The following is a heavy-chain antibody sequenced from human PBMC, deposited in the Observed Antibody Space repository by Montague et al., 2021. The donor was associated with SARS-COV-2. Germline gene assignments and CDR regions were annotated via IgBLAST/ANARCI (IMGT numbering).Heavy chain of an antibody. Sequence: RLSWSASGFTFDDYTMHWVRQVPGKGLQWVSLISWDGTTTHYAESVEGRFTISRDNSISSLYLQMSSLRNDDTGLYYCAQGIGDSRSFLEFWGQGTLLTVSS. CDR2: ISWDGTTT. D-gene: IGHD6-13*01. CDR3: AQGIGDSRSFLEF. J-gene: IGHJ4*02. V-gene: IGHV3-43*01. CDR1: GFTFDDYT.